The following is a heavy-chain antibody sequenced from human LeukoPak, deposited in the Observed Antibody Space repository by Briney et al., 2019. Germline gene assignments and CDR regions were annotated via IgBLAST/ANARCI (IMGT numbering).Heavy chain of an antibody. J-gene: IGHJ4*02. V-gene: IGHV3-30*02. CDR2: IRYDGSEG. Sequence: GGSPRLSCAASGFTFSTYGMHWVRQAPGKGLDWVAFIRYDGSEGYYADSVKDRFTVSRDNSKNRMYLQMNSLRAEDTAIYYCAKVGYGWYEVDYWGQGTLVTVSS. D-gene: IGHD6-19*01. CDR3: AKVGYGWYEVDY. CDR1: GFTFSTYG.